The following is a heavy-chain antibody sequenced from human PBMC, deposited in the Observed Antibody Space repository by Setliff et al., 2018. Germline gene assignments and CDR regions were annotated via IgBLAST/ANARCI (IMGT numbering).Heavy chain of an antibody. Sequence: ASVKVSCKASGGTFSRSAISWVRQAPGQGLEWMGGIIPIFGTPTYAQKFQGRVTIIADESTSTTYMELSSLRSEDTAVYYCARGPQKFYSDTSGYYYDALYYYYMDVWGKGTTVTSP. CDR1: GGTFSRSA. CDR3: ARGPQKFYSDTSGYYYDALYYYYMDV. CDR2: IIPIFGTP. V-gene: IGHV1-69*13. J-gene: IGHJ6*03. D-gene: IGHD3-22*01.